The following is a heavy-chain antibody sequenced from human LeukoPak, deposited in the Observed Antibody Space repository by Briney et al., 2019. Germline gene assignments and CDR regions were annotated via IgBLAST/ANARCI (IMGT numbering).Heavy chain of an antibody. CDR1: GFTFSSYE. D-gene: IGHD3-3*01. J-gene: IGHJ6*03. V-gene: IGHV3-48*03. CDR2: ISSSGSTI. CDR3: ARETPPPYYDFWSGYWAPYYYYYYYMDV. Sequence: GGSLRLSCAASGFTFSSYEMNWVRQAPGKGLEWVSYISSSGSTIYYADSVKGRFTISRDNAKNSLYLQMNSLRAEDTAVYYCARETPPPYYDFWSGYWAPYYYYYYYMDVWGKGTTVTASS.